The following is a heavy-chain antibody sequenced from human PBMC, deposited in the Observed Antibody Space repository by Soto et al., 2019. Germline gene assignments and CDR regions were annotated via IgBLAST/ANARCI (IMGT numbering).Heavy chain of an antibody. CDR3: ARGRGYSGDDHYYYFDMDV. CDR1: GGTFNNYP. J-gene: IGHJ6*02. V-gene: IGHV1-69*13. D-gene: IGHD5-12*01. Sequence: SVKVSCKASGGTFNNYPITWVRQAPGEGLEWMGGSIPIFGTANYAQKFQGRVTISVDESTSTAHMELSSLRSEDTAVYYCARGRGYSGDDHYYYFDMDVWGQGTTVTVSS. CDR2: SIPIFGTA.